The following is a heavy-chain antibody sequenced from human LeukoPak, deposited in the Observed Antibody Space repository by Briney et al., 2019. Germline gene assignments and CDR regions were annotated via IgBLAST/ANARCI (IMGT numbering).Heavy chain of an antibody. Sequence: GGSLRLSCAASGFTFSSYAMSWVRQAPGKGLEWVSAISGSGGSTYYADSVKGRSTIPRDNSKNTLYLQMNSLRAEDTAVYYCAKDTRTMIVVASDYWGQGTLVTVSS. CDR2: ISGSGGST. D-gene: IGHD3-22*01. CDR1: GFTFSSYA. J-gene: IGHJ4*02. V-gene: IGHV3-23*01. CDR3: AKDTRTMIVVASDY.